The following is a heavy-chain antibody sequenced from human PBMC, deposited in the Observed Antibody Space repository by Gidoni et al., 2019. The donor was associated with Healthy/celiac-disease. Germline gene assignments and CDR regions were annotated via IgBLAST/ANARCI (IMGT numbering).Heavy chain of an antibody. CDR1: GCTCSSYS. J-gene: IGHJ4*02. D-gene: IGHD6-13*01. Sequence: EVQLVESGGGLVKPGGSLRLSCAACGCTCSSYSMNWVRQAPGKGLEWVSSISSSSSYIYYADSVKGRFTISRDNAKNSLYLQMNSLRAEDTAVYYCARVGVAAAGAAFDYWGQGTLVTVSS. CDR2: ISSSSSYI. CDR3: ARVGVAAAGAAFDY. V-gene: IGHV3-21*01.